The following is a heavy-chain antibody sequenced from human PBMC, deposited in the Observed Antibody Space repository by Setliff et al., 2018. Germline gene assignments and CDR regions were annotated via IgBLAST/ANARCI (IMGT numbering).Heavy chain of an antibody. CDR1: GFTCSSYT. V-gene: IGHV3-48*04. CDR2: ISSSSSTI. J-gene: IGHJ4*02. D-gene: IGHD3-22*01. Sequence: GGSLRLSCAASGFTCSSYTMSWVRQAPGKGLEWVSYISSSSSTIYYADSVKGRFTISRDNAKNSLYLQMNSLRAEDTAVYYCARLWIYYESNTYFYPKYFDFWGQGTLVTVSS. CDR3: ARLWIYYESNTYFYPKYFDF.